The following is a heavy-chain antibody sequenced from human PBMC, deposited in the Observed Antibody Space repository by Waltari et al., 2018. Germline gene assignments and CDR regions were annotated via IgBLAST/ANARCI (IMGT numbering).Heavy chain of an antibody. J-gene: IGHJ4*02. CDR1: GYSISSGYY. V-gene: IGHV4-38-2*01. CDR2: IYHSGST. Sequence: QVQLQESGPGLVKPSETLSLTCAVSGYSISSGYYWGWIRQPPGKGLEWIGSIYHSGSTYYNPSLKSRVTISVDTSKNQFSLKLSSVTAADTAVYYCARPRRGSGFFDYWGQGTLVTVSS. CDR3: ARPRRGSGFFDY. D-gene: IGHD3-22*01.